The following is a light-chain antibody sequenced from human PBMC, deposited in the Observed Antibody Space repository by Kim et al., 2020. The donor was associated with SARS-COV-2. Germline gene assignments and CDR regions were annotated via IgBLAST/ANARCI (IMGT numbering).Light chain of an antibody. CDR3: QRYISTPWT. CDR2: WAS. V-gene: IGKV4-1*01. Sequence: DIVMTQSPDSLAVSLGERATINCKSSQSVLYSSNNKNSLAWYQQKPVQSPKLLIYWASTRESGVPDRFSGSVSGTDFTLTISSLQADDVAVYICQRYISTPWTFGQGTKGDI. CDR1: QSVLYSSNNKNS. J-gene: IGKJ1*01.